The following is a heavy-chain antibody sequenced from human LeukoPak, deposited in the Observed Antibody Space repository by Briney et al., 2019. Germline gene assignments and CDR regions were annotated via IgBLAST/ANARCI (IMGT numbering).Heavy chain of an antibody. CDR2: IHASGTT. CDR1: GGSISGFY. Sequence: SETLSLTCTVSGGSISGFYWSWIRQPPGKGLEWLGYIHASGTTSDSPSLKSRVTISVDSSKNHFSLKLTSVTAADTAVYYCARHVICGGGNCYGAALDYWGQGTLVTVSS. J-gene: IGHJ4*02. D-gene: IGHD2-15*01. V-gene: IGHV4-4*09. CDR3: ARHVICGGGNCYGAALDY.